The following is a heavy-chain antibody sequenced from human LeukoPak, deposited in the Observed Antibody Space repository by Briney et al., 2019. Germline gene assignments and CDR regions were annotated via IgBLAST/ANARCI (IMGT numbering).Heavy chain of an antibody. J-gene: IGHJ3*02. Sequence: ASVKVSCKASGYTFTSYGISWVRQAPGQGLEWMGWISAYNGNTNYAQKLQGRVTMTTDTSTSTAYMELRSLRSDDTAVYYCARDRARVVVAATDIWGQGTMVTVSS. CDR2: ISAYNGNT. CDR1: GYTFTSYG. V-gene: IGHV1-18*01. CDR3: ARDRARVVVAATDI. D-gene: IGHD2-15*01.